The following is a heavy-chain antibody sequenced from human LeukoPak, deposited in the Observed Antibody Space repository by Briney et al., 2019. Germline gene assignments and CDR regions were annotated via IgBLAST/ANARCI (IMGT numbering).Heavy chain of an antibody. D-gene: IGHD5-24*01. Sequence: GGSLRLSCAASGFTFSSYWMSWVRQAPGKGLEWVANIKQDGSEKYYVDSVKGRFTISRDNSKGTVYLQMNSLRPEDTAVYYCAKDDAWLQYGNWGRGTLVTVSS. CDR1: GFTFSSYW. CDR3: AKDDAWLQYGN. J-gene: IGHJ4*02. V-gene: IGHV3-7*03. CDR2: IKQDGSEK.